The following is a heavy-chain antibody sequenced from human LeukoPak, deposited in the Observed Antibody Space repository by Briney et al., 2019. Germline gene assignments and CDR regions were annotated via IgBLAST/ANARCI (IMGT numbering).Heavy chain of an antibody. CDR1: GFTFSTYT. Sequence: GGSLRLSCAASGFTFSTYTMNWVRQAPGKGLEWVSSISVSSSYIYYAGSVKGRFTISRDNAKNSLYLQMNSLRVEDAAVYFCTRDGKDCSSTSCSADYWGQGTLVTVSS. V-gene: IGHV3-21*01. CDR2: ISVSSSYI. J-gene: IGHJ4*02. CDR3: TRDGKDCSSTSCSADY. D-gene: IGHD2-2*01.